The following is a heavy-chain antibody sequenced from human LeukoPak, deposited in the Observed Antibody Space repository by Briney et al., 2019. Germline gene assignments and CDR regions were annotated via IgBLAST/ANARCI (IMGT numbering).Heavy chain of an antibody. D-gene: IGHD1-26*01. V-gene: IGHV1-18*01. CDR3: ARASGGSYSDPYDY. CDR2: ISAYNGNT. J-gene: IGHJ4*02. CDR1: GYTFTSYG. Sequence: ASVKDSCKASGYTFTSYGISWVRQAPGQGLEWMGWISAYNGNTNYAQKLQGRVTMTTDTSTSTAYMELRSLRSDDTAVYYCARASGGSYSDPYDYWGQGTLVTVSS.